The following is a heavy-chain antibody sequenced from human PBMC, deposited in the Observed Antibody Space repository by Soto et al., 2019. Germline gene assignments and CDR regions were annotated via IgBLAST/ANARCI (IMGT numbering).Heavy chain of an antibody. V-gene: IGHV2-5*02. J-gene: IGHJ4*02. CDR3: AHFTSCDILTGYYPYYFDY. Sequence: QITLKESGPTLVKPTQPLTLTCTFSGFSLSTSGVGVGWIRQPPGKALEWLALIYWDDDKRYSPSLKGRLTLTKNTXXNXVXXTMTNVDPVDTATYYCAHFTSCDILTGYYPYYFDYWGQGTLVTVSS. CDR1: GFSLSTSGVG. D-gene: IGHD3-9*01. CDR2: IYWDDDK.